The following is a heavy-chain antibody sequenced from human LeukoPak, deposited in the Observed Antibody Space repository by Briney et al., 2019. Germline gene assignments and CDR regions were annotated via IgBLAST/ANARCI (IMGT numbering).Heavy chain of an antibody. D-gene: IGHD6-13*01. CDR1: GFTFSDYY. CDR2: ISSSGSTI. Sequence: KSGGSLRLSCAASGFTFSDYYMSWIRQAPGKGLEWVSYISSSGSTIYYADSVKGRFTISRDNAKNSLYLQMNSLRAEDTAVYYCARDLSSSWYKREDWFDPWGQGTLVTVSS. CDR3: ARDLSSSWYKREDWFDP. V-gene: IGHV3-11*01. J-gene: IGHJ5*02.